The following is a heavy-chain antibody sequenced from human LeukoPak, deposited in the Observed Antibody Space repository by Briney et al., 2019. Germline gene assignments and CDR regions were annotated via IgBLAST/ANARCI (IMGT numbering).Heavy chain of an antibody. CDR3: ARDRYCSGGSCYLGWFDP. Sequence: SETLSLTCAVYGGSFSGYYWSWIRQPPGKGLEWIGEINYSGSTNYNPSLKSRVTISVDASKNLFALKLSSVTAADTAVYYCARDRYCSGGSCYLGWFDPWGQGTLVTVSS. CDR1: GGSFSGYY. V-gene: IGHV4-34*01. D-gene: IGHD2-15*01. J-gene: IGHJ5*02. CDR2: INYSGST.